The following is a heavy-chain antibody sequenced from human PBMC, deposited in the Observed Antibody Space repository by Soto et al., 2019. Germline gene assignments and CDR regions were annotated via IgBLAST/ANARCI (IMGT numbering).Heavy chain of an antibody. CDR1: GFTFSSYS. J-gene: IGHJ5*02. Sequence: GSLRLSCAASGFTFSSYSMNWVRQAPGKGLEWVSSISSSSSYIYYADSVKGRFTISRDNAKNSLYLQMNSLRAEDTAVYYCARERHDYGDYPAFDPWGQGTLVTVSS. CDR2: ISSSSSYI. D-gene: IGHD4-17*01. CDR3: ARERHDYGDYPAFDP. V-gene: IGHV3-21*01.